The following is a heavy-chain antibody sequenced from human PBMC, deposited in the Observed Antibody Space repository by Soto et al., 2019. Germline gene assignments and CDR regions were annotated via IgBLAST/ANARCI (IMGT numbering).Heavy chain of an antibody. J-gene: IGHJ5*02. D-gene: IGHD3-22*01. V-gene: IGHV4-34*01. CDR2: INHSGST. CDR1: GGSFSGYY. Sequence: SETLSLTCAVYGGSFSGYYWSWIRQPPGKGLEWIGEINHSGSTNYNPSLKSRVTISVDTSKNQFSLKLSSVTAADTAVYYCARNYYDSSGTDPWGQGTLVTVSS. CDR3: ARNYYDSSGTDP.